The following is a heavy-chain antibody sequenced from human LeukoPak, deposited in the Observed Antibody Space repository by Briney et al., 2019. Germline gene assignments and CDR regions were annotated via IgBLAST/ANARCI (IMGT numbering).Heavy chain of an antibody. V-gene: IGHV3-49*03. J-gene: IGHJ4*02. CDR1: GFTFGDYA. CDR2: IRSKAYGGTT. Sequence: PGGSLRLSCTASGFTFGDYAMSWFRQAPGKGLEWVGFIRSKAYGGTTEYAASVKGRFTISRDDSKSIAYLQMNSLKTEDTAVYYRTRGSSVTTFDYWGQGTLVTVSS. D-gene: IGHD4-17*01. CDR3: TRGSSVTTFDY.